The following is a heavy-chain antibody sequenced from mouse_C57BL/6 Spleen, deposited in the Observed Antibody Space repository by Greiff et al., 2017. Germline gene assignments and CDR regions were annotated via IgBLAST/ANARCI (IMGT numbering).Heavy chain of an antibody. Sequence: QVQLQQSGAELARPGASVKLSCKASGYTFTSYGISWVKQSTGQGLEWIGEIYPRSGNTYYNETFKGKASLTADKSSSTAYMELRSLTSEDSAVYYCARRWTSRQGYFDVWGTGTTVTVSS. D-gene: IGHD1-2*01. CDR1: GYTFTSYG. CDR3: ARRWTSRQGYFDV. V-gene: IGHV1-81*01. J-gene: IGHJ1*03. CDR2: IYPRSGNT.